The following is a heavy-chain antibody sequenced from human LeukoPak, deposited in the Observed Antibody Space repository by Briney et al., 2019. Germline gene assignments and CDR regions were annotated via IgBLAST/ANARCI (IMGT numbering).Heavy chain of an antibody. CDR3: AKITTN. CDR1: GLTFSSSS. CDR2: ISGSGGSS. V-gene: IGHV3-23*01. J-gene: IGHJ4*02. Sequence: AGGSLRLSCAASGLTFSSSSMSWVRQAPGKGLEWVSTISGSGGSSYYADSVKGRFTISRDDSKNTLYLQMHSLRAEDTAVYYCAKITTNWGQGTLVTVSS. D-gene: IGHD1-1*01.